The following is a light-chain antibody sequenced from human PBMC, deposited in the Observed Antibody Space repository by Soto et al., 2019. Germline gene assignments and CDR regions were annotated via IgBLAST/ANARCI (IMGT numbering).Light chain of an antibody. CDR2: NNY. J-gene: IGLJ2*01. CDR1: SSNIGSNF. Sequence: QSVLTQPPSASGTTGQRVTISCYGSSSNIGSNFVYWYQQLPGTAPKLLIYNNYQRPSGVPDRFSGSKSGTSASLAISGLRSDDEADDYCAAWDVSLSGPGLVFGGGTKLTVL. CDR3: AAWDVSLSGPGLV. V-gene: IGLV1-47*02.